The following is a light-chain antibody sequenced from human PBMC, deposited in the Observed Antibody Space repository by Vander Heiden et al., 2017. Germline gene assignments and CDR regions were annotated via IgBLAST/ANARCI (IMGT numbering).Light chain of an antibody. V-gene: IGLV1-36*01. Sequence: QSVLTQSPSVPEAPTQRVITTCSGSSSNIGNNAVNWYQQRPGKAPKLLIYYDDLLPSGVSDRFSGSKSGTSASLAISGLQSEDEADYYCAAWDDSLNGPVFGGGTKLNVL. CDR3: AAWDDSLNGPV. CDR1: SSNIGNNA. CDR2: YDD. J-gene: IGLJ2*01.